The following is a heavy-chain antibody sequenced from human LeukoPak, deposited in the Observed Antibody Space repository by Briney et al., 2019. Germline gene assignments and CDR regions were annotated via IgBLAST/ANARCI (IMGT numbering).Heavy chain of an antibody. CDR1: GGSISSSSYY. D-gene: IGHD5-12*01. J-gene: IGHJ5*02. Sequence: KPSETLSLTCTVSGGSISSSSYYWGWIRQPPGKGLEWIGSIYYRGSTYYNPSLKSRVTISVDTSKNQFSLKLRSVTAADTAVYYCVRVGDSGYDYRGWIDPWGQGTLVTVSS. CDR3: VRVGDSGYDYRGWIDP. CDR2: IYYRGST. V-gene: IGHV4-39*07.